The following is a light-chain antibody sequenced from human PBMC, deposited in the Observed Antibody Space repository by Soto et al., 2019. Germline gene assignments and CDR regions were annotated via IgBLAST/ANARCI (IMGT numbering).Light chain of an antibody. Sequence: DIQMTQAPSSVSASVGDRVTITWRASQCISSWLAWYQQKPGKAPKLLIYAASSLQSGVPSRFSGSGSGTDFTLSINSLQPEDFATYYCQQAYSFPITFGQGTRLEIK. CDR2: AAS. V-gene: IGKV1D-12*01. J-gene: IGKJ5*01. CDR1: QCISSW. CDR3: QQAYSFPIT.